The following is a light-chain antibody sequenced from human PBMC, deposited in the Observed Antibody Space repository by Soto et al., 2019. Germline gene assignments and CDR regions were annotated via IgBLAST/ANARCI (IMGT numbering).Light chain of an antibody. CDR1: ESISSY. CDR3: LQSYGTPWA. CDR2: AAS. Sequence: DIQMTQSPSSLSASVGDRVTITCRASESISSYLNWYQEKPGRAPKLLIYAASNLQSGDPSRFGGSGSGTDFTLTISSLQPEDSATYYCLQSYGTPWAFGQGTKVEV. J-gene: IGKJ1*01. V-gene: IGKV1-39*01.